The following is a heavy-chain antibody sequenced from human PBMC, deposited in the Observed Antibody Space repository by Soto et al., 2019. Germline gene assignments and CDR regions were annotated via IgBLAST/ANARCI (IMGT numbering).Heavy chain of an antibody. CDR2: ISYSGTT. Sequence: QVQLQESGPGLVKPSQTLSLTCTVSGDSISSSNNYWSWIRQPPGEGLEWIGFISYSGTTSYSPSLKRRLAISRDTSTNQFSMSLSSVTAADTAVYYCARGRGYSYGLDPWGQGTLVTVSS. J-gene: IGHJ5*02. CDR3: ARGRGYSYGLDP. V-gene: IGHV4-30-4*01. D-gene: IGHD5-18*01. CDR1: GDSISSSNNY.